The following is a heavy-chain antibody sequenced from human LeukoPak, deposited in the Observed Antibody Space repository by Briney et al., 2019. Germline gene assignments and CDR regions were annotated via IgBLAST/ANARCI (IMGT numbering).Heavy chain of an antibody. CDR2: VSYDGIDK. CDR1: GFTFSSYG. CDR3: ARGGYYAMDV. V-gene: IGHV3-30*03. Sequence: GRSLRLSCAASGFTFSSYGIHWVRQAPGKGLEWVAVVSYDGIDKYYADSVKGRFTISRDNSQNTLYLQMNSLRAEDTAVYYCARGGYYAMDVWGQGTTVTVSS. J-gene: IGHJ6*02.